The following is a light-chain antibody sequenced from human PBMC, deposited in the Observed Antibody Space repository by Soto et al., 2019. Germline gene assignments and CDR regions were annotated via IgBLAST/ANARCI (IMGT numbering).Light chain of an antibody. V-gene: IGLV2-8*01. Sequence: QSVLTQPPSPSASLLQAVVISCTETSSDVGGYNYVSWYQQHPRKAPKLLIYEVTKHPSGVPDRFSGSKSGNTASMTVSGLQVEDEDDYHCCSHRGSHSYVFGSGTKVTVL. CDR3: CSHRGSHSYV. CDR2: EVT. J-gene: IGLJ1*01. CDR1: SSDVGGYNY.